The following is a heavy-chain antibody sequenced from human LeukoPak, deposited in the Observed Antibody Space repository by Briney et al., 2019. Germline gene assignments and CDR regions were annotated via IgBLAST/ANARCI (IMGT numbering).Heavy chain of an antibody. Sequence: PGGSLRLSCAASGVTFNNYAMTWVRQAPGRGLEWVSSISSSGRSTYSADSAKGRFTISRDNSKNPLYLQMNSLRVEDTAVYYCAKRRRDNAPTIDYWGQGTLVTVSS. V-gene: IGHV3-23*01. CDR1: GVTFNNYA. CDR3: AKRRRDNAPTIDY. D-gene: IGHD5-24*01. J-gene: IGHJ4*02. CDR2: ISSSGRST.